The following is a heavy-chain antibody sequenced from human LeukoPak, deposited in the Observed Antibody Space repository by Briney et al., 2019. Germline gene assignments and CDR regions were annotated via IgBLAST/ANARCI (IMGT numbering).Heavy chain of an antibody. Sequence: PGGSLRLSCAASGNYWMHRVRQAPGKGLVWVSHINSDGSWTSYADSVKGRFTISKDNAKNTVYLQMNNLRAEDTDVYYCVSFYETYWGRGTLVTVSS. CDR2: INSDGSWT. CDR1: GNYW. J-gene: IGHJ4*02. V-gene: IGHV3-74*01. CDR3: VSFYETY. D-gene: IGHD2-2*01.